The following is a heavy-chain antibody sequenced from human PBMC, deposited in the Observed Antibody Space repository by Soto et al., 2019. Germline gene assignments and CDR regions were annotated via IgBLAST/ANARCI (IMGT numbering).Heavy chain of an antibody. J-gene: IGHJ4*02. CDR1: GFTFSSYA. D-gene: IGHD3-9*01. V-gene: IGHV3-23*01. Sequence: GGSLRLSCAASGFTFSSYAMSWVRQAPGKGLEWVSAISGSGGSTYYADSVKGRFTISIDNAKNSLQLQMSSLRSEVTAVYYCARLVSRRYFDSWGRGTLVTVSS. CDR3: ARLVSRRYFDS. CDR2: ISGSGGST.